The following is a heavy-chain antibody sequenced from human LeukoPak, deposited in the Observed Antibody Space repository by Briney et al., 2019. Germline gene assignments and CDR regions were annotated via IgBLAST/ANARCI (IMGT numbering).Heavy chain of an antibody. CDR2: IYHSGST. J-gene: IGHJ4*02. CDR3: ARQVDYFDY. Sequence: PSETLSLTCAVSGYSISSGYYWGWIRQPAGKGLEWIGSIYHSGSTYYNPSLKSRVTISVDTSKNQFSLKLSSVTAADTAVYHCARQVDYFDYWGQGTLVTVSS. V-gene: IGHV4-38-2*01. CDR1: GYSISSGYY.